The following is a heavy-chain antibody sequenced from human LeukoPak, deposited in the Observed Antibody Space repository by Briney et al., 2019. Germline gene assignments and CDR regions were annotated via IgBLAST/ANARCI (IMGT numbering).Heavy chain of an antibody. CDR1: GGSVSSGSYY. CDR2: IHYSGST. V-gene: IGHV4-61*01. Sequence: SETLFLTCTVSGGSVSSGSYYWSWIRQPPGKGLEWIGYIHYSGSTNYNPSLKSRVTISVDTSKNQFSLKLSSVTAADTAVYYCARSRFGELPYFDYWGQGTLVTVSS. CDR3: ARSRFGELPYFDY. J-gene: IGHJ4*02. D-gene: IGHD3-10*01.